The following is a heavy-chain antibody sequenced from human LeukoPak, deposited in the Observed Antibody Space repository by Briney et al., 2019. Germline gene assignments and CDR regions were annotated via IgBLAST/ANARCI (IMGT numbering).Heavy chain of an antibody. CDR1: GVSISAYD. V-gene: IGHV4-59*08. CDR3: ARHSLVFYGSGSYFLNSMDV. D-gene: IGHD3-10*01. CDR2: IYDSQIS. Sequence: SETLSLTCTVSGVSISAYDWSWIRQPPGKGLEWIGNIYDSQISSYNPSLKSRVTISLDTSQNQLSLDLSSVTAADTAVYYCARHSLVFYGSGSYFLNSMDVWGQGTTVTVSS. J-gene: IGHJ6*02.